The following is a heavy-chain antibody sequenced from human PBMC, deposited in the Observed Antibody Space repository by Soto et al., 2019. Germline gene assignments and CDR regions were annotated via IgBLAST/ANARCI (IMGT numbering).Heavy chain of an antibody. CDR1: GFTFSTYT. J-gene: IGHJ4*02. Sequence: PGGSLRLSCAASGFTFSTYTMSWVRRAPGKGLEWVSAISGSGASPSYADSVQGQFTISRDNPKRTLYLQMNNLRAEDTTVYYCAKARCSTTNCYVPDYWGQGTLVTVSS. V-gene: IGHV3-23*01. CDR2: ISGSGASP. D-gene: IGHD2-2*01. CDR3: AKARCSTTNCYVPDY.